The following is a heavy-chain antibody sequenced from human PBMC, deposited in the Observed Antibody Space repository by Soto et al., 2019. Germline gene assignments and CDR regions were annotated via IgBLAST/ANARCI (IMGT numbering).Heavy chain of an antibody. CDR1: GFTFSSYG. D-gene: IGHD3-22*01. CDR2: ISYDGSNK. Sequence: SGGSLRLSCAASGFTFSSYGMHWARQAPGKGLEWVAVISYDGSNKYYADSVKGRFTISRDNSKNTLYLQMNSLRAEDTAVYYCANVRAFGYYDSSGYYRSLGYYGMDVWGQGTTVTVSS. J-gene: IGHJ6*02. V-gene: IGHV3-30*18. CDR3: ANVRAFGYYDSSGYYRSLGYYGMDV.